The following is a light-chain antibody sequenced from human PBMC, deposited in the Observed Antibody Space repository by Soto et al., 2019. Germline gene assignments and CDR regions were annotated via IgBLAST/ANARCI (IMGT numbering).Light chain of an antibody. J-gene: IGKJ1*01. CDR3: QQYSTFS. V-gene: IGKV1-5*01. CDR2: DAS. Sequence: DIQMTQSPSTLSASVGDRVTITCRASQNVNNWLAWFQQKPGKAPKLLVYDASTLESGVPSRFSGSISGTEFTLTINSLQPDDFASYYCQQYSTFSFGQGTKVDNK. CDR1: QNVNNW.